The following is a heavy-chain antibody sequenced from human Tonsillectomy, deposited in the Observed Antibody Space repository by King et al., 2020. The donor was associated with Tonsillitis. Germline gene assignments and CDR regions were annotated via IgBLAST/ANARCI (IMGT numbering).Heavy chain of an antibody. V-gene: IGHV4-38-2*02. Sequence: VQLQESGPGLVKPSETLSLTCTVSDYSISRGYYWGWIRQCPGRGLEWIGSVYHSGNTFYNPSLKSRVTISVDTSKNQFSLKLSSVTAADTAFCYCAGGCTDARGRYAMDGWGQGTTVTVSS. CDR3: AGGCTDARGRYAMDG. CDR2: VYHSGNT. J-gene: IGHJ6*02. CDR1: DYSISRGYY. D-gene: IGHD4/OR15-4a*01.